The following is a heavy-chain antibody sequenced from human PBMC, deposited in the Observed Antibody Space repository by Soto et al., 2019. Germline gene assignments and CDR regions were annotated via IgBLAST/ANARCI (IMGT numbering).Heavy chain of an antibody. CDR3: ARGRKGFSSSGYVD. D-gene: IGHD6-13*01. Sequence: PSETLSLPCAVYGGSFSGYYWTWIRQPQGKGLEWIGEINDSGGTDYSPSLKCRFTISLGRSKNQSPLKLSSVTAADTAVYYGARGRKGFSSSGYVDWGEGTMVTVYS. V-gene: IGHV4-34*01. CDR2: INDSGGT. CDR1: GGSFSGYY. J-gene: IGHJ4*02.